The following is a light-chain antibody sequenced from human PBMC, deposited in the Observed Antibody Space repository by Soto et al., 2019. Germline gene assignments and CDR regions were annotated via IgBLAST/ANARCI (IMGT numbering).Light chain of an antibody. CDR1: SSDVGGYNY. CDR3: TSFTSSSTWV. Sequence: QSAMTQPACVSGSPGQSITISCTGPSSDVGGYNYVSWFQQHPGKAPKLKIYEVSNRPSGVSNRFSGSKSGYTASLTISELQAEDEADYYCTSFTSSSTWVVGGGTK. CDR2: EVS. J-gene: IGLJ3*02. V-gene: IGLV2-14*03.